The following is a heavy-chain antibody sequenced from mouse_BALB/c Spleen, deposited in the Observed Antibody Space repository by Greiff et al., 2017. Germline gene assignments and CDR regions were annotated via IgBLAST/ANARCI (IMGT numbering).Heavy chain of an antibody. CDR1: GFAFSSYD. D-gene: IGHD1-2*01. Sequence: EVQLVESGGGLVKPGGSLKLSCAASGFAFSSYDMSWVRQTPEKRLEWVAYISSGGGSTYYPDTVKGRFTISRDNAKNTLYLQMSSLKSEDTAMYYCARHGLRLSWYFDVWGAGTTVTVSS. CDR3: ARHGLRLSWYFDV. CDR2: ISSGGGST. V-gene: IGHV5-12-1*01. J-gene: IGHJ1*01.